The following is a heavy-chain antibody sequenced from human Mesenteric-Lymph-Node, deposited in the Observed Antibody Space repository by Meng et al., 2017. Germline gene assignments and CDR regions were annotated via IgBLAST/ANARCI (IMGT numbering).Heavy chain of an antibody. CDR3: AREAGRDGYATPKFDY. Sequence: QGQLQESGPGLGKPSQTLSLTCTVSGGSIGSGGYYWSWIRQHPGKGLEWIGYIYYTGSTFYNPSLKSRVTISVDTSKNQFSLKLISATAADTAVYYCAREAGRDGYATPKFDYWGQGTLVTVSS. CDR2: IYYTGST. V-gene: IGHV4-31*03. J-gene: IGHJ4*02. D-gene: IGHD5-24*01. CDR1: GGSIGSGGYY.